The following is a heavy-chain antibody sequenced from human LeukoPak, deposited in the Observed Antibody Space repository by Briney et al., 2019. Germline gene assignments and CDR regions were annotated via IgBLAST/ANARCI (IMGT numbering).Heavy chain of an antibody. V-gene: IGHV3-23*01. CDR2: ISGSGGST. CDR3: ASNFPYCGGGSCAL. D-gene: IGHD2-15*01. CDR1: GFTFSSYA. J-gene: IGHJ4*02. Sequence: GGSLRLSCAASGFTFSSYAMSWVRQAPGKGLEWVSAISGSGGSTYYADSVKGRFTISRDNAKNSLYLQMNSLRAEDTAIYYCASNFPYCGGGSCALGGQGTLVTVSS.